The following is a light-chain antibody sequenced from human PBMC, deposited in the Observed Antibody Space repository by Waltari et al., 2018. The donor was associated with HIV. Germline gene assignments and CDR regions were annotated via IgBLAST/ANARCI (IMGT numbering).Light chain of an antibody. CDR1: ALPKQY. J-gene: IGLJ3*02. CDR3: QSADSSGTYWV. V-gene: IGLV3-25*03. Sequence: SYELTQPPSVSVSPGQTARITCSGDALPKQYAYWYHQKPGQAPVLVICKDTERPSGIPERFSGSNSGATVTLTISGVQAEDEADYFCQSADSSGTYWVFGGGTKLTVL. CDR2: KDT.